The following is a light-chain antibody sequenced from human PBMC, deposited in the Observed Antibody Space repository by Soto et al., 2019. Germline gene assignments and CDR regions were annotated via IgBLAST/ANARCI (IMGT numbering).Light chain of an antibody. CDR1: SSNIGAGYE. J-gene: IGLJ1*01. CDR3: QSYDSSLSGYV. Sequence: QPVLTQPPSVSKAPGQRVTISCTGSSSNIGAGYEAHWYQQVPGTAPKLLIYENNNRPSGVPDRFSGSKSGTSASLAITGLQAEDEAEYYCQSYDSSLSGYVFGTGTKVTVL. CDR2: ENN. V-gene: IGLV1-40*01.